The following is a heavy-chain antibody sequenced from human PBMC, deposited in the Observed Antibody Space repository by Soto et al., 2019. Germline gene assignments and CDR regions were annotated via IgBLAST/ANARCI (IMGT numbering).Heavy chain of an antibody. CDR1: GYTFSNNG. CDR2: IGGYNGNT. V-gene: IGHV1-18*01. D-gene: IGHD6-13*01. J-gene: IGHJ4*02. CDR3: ATAIAATGPADS. Sequence: VQSGGEVKKPWASVKVSCKASGYTFSNNGFTWVRQAPGQGLEWMGWIGGYNGNTNYAPKFQGRVTMTADTSTSTAHMELRGLRSDDTAVYYCATAIAATGPADSWGQGTLVTVSS.